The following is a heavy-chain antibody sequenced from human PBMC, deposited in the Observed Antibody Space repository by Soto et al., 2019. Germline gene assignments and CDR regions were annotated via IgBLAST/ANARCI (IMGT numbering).Heavy chain of an antibody. D-gene: IGHD2-21*01. CDR1: GGSFSTYA. Sequence: QVHLVQSGAEVKKPGSSVRVSCKASGGSFSTYAFNWVRLAPGQGLEWLGGIITFFGAAMYAQKFGGRVTITADELTTTASMELSGLRSDDTAVYYCARGGKERFRGPGMDVWGQGTAVTVS. CDR2: IITFFGAA. V-gene: IGHV1-69*01. J-gene: IGHJ6*02. CDR3: ARGGKERFRGPGMDV.